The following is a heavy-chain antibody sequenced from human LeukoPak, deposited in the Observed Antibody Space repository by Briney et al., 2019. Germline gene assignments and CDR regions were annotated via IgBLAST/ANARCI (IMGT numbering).Heavy chain of an antibody. J-gene: IGHJ5*02. CDR3: ARDDYRGVTNFDP. CDR1: GGSISPYF. D-gene: IGHD3-10*01. V-gene: IGHV4-59*01. CDR2: ISYSGNT. Sequence: PSETLSLTCTVSGGSISPYFWSWIRQPPGKGLEWIGYISYSGNTNYNPSLKSRVTISVDTAKNQVSQQLTSVTAVDTAVYYCARDDYRGVTNFDPWGQGTLVTVSS.